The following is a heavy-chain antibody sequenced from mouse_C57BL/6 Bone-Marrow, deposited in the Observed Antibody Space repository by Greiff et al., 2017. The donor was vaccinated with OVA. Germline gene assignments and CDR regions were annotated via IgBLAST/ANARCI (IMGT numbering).Heavy chain of an antibody. CDR2: IWSGGST. J-gene: IGHJ4*01. CDR3: ARKRGYSNYVVCAMDY. CDR1: GFSLTSYG. V-gene: IGHV2-2*01. Sequence: QVQLKESGPGLVRPSQSLSITCTVSGFSLTSYGVHWVRQSPGKGLEWLGVIWSGGSTDYNAAFISRLSISKDNSKSQVFFKMNSLQADDTAIYYCARKRGYSNYVVCAMDYWGQGTSVTVSS. D-gene: IGHD2-5*01.